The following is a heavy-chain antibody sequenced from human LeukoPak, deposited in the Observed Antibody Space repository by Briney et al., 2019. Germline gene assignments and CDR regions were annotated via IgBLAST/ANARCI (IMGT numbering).Heavy chain of an antibody. CDR1: EFTFISYW. V-gene: IGHV3-7*01. CDR2: IKQDGSEK. D-gene: IGHD6-6*01. Sequence: GGSLRLSCAASEFTFISYWMTWVRQAPGKWLEWVANIKQDGSEKYYVDSVKGRFTISRDNAKNSLYLQMNSMRAEDTAVYYCARADPSIAARLSRSSIFNYYYYMDVWGKGTTVTVSS. J-gene: IGHJ6*03. CDR3: ARADPSIAARLSRSSIFNYYYYMDV.